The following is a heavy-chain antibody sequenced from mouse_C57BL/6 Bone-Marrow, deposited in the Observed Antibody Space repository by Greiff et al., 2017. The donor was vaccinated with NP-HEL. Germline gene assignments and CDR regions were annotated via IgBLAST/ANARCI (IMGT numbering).Heavy chain of an antibody. CDR2: ISSGGSYT. D-gene: IGHD4-1*01. J-gene: IGHJ2*01. CDR1: GFTFSSYG. Sequence: EVQRVESGGDLVKPGGSLKLSCAASGFTFSSYGMSWVRQTPDKRLEWVATISSGGSYTYNPDSVKGRFTISRDNAKNTLYLQMSSLKSEDTAMYYCARESPSLGNFDYWGQGTTLTVSS. CDR3: ARESPSLGNFDY. V-gene: IGHV5-6*01.